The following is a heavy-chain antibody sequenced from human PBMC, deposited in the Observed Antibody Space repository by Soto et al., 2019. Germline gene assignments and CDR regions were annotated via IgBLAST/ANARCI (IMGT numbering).Heavy chain of an antibody. Sequence: SETLSLTCTVSGGSISGYYWTWIRQPPGKGLEWIGYIYYSGSTNYNPSLKSRVTISVDTSKNQFSLKLSSVTAADTAVYYCARLSSNLEFLWGQGTLVTVSS. CDR2: IYYSGST. V-gene: IGHV4-59*08. CDR3: ARLSSNLEFL. D-gene: IGHD6-13*01. J-gene: IGHJ4*02. CDR1: GGSISGYY.